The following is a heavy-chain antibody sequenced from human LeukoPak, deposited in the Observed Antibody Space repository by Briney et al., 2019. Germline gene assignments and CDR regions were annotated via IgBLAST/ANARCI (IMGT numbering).Heavy chain of an antibody. CDR1: GFSVSSNY. CDR2: VYTGGST. D-gene: IGHD2-2*01. J-gene: IGHJ3*02. V-gene: IGHV3-66*02. Sequence: GGSLTLSCPASGFSVSSNYISWVRQPPGKGREWVGGVYTGGSTYYADSVKGRFTISRDNSKNPLSLQMSSLRAEDTAVYYCAGPQYCSSASCYPDAFDIWGQGTLVTVSS. CDR3: AGPQYCSSASCYPDAFDI.